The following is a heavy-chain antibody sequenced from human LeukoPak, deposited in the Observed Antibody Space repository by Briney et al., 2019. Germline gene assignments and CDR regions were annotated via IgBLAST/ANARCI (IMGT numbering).Heavy chain of an antibody. Sequence: PGRSLRLSCAASGFTFSSYAMHWVRQAPGKGLEWVAVISYDGSNKYYADSVKGRFTISRDNYKNTLYLQMNSLRAEDTTVYYCARDALIGPAAYPGNWFDPWGQGTLVTVSS. CDR2: ISYDGSNK. D-gene: IGHD2-2*01. CDR3: ARDALIGPAAYPGNWFDP. V-gene: IGHV3-30*01. CDR1: GFTFSSYA. J-gene: IGHJ5*02.